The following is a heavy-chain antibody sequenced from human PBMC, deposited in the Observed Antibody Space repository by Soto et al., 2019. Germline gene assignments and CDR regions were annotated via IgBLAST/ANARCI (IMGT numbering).Heavy chain of an antibody. D-gene: IGHD3-10*01. Sequence: QVQLVQSGAEVKKPGSSVKVSCKASGVTFSSYTISWVRQAPGQGLEWMGRIIPILGIANYAQKFQGRVTITADKSTSTAYMELSSLRTEDTAVYYCARGYYGSGSYYTPNFDYWGQGTLVTVSS. CDR3: ARGYYGSGSYYTPNFDY. CDR2: IIPILGIA. CDR1: GVTFSSYT. V-gene: IGHV1-69*02. J-gene: IGHJ4*02.